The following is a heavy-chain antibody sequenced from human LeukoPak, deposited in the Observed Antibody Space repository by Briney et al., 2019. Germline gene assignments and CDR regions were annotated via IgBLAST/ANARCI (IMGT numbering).Heavy chain of an antibody. CDR2: IKRRSDGGTT. Sequence: GGSLRLSCAASGFTFSSYAMSWVRQVPGKGLEWVGRIKRRSDGGTTDYAAPVKDRFTISRDDSKNTLYLQMNSLKTDDTAVYYCTPGVGDYWGQGTLVTVSS. V-gene: IGHV3-15*01. D-gene: IGHD1-14*01. J-gene: IGHJ4*02. CDR1: GFTFSSYA. CDR3: TPGVGDY.